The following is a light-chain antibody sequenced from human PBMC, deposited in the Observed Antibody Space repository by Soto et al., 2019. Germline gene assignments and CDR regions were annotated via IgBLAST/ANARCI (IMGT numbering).Light chain of an antibody. V-gene: IGKV3-11*01. CDR2: DAS. Sequence: EIVLTQSPATLSLSPGDRATLSCRASQSVSSYLAWYQQKPGQAPRLLIYDASNRATGIPARFSGSGSGTHLTLTISSLEPEDVAVYYCQQRSNWPVTFGQGTKVEIK. CDR1: QSVSSY. CDR3: QQRSNWPVT. J-gene: IGKJ1*01.